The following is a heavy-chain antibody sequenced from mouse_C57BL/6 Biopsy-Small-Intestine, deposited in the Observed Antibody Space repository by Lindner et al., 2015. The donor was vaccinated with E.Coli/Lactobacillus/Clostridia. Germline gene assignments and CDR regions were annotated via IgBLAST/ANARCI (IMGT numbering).Heavy chain of an antibody. CDR2: INPGDGDT. CDR3: ARERLREGGFDY. Sequence: VQLQESGPELVKPGASVKISCKASGYSFTDYNMNWVKQSNGKSLEWIGVINPGDGDTNYNGKFKGKATLTADKSSSTAYMQLSSLTSEDSAVYFCARERLREGGFDYWGQGTTLTVSS. V-gene: IGHV1-39*01. D-gene: IGHD2-4*01. CDR1: GYSFTDYN. J-gene: IGHJ2*01.